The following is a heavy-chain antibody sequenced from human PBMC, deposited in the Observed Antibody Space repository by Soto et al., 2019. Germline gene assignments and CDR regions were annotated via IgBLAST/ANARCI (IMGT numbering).Heavy chain of an antibody. CDR2: IRKKVNSYTT. CDR1: GFTFSDHY. V-gene: IGHV3-72*01. CDR3: ARVATAYNYDY. D-gene: IGHD2-21*02. Sequence: EVQLVESGGGLVQPGGSLRLSCAASGFTFSDHYMDWISQAPGKGLEWVGRIRKKVNSYTTEYAASVKGRFTISRDDSKNSLYLQMNSLKTEDTAFYYCARVATAYNYDYWGQGTLVTVSS. J-gene: IGHJ4*02.